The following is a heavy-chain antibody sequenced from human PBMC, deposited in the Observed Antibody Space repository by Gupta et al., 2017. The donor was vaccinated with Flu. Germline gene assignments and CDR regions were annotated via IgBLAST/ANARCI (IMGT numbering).Heavy chain of an antibody. J-gene: IGHJ5*02. V-gene: IGHV1-2*02. CDR3: ARGLGLLGQYNWFDP. CDR1: GYTFAGYY. CDR2: VNPNSGGT. D-gene: IGHD7-27*01. Sequence: GYTFAGYYIHWVRQAPGQGLEWMGWVNPNSGGTNYTQKFQGRVTMTRDTSTSTAYMELSRLRSDDTAVYYCARGLGLLGQYNWFDPWGQGTLVTVSS.